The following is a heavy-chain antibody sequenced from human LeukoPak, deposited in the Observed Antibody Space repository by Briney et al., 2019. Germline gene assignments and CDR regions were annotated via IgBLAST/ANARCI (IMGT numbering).Heavy chain of an antibody. CDR3: ARDLGSDGGTFIASMAY. J-gene: IGHJ4*02. V-gene: IGHV6-1*01. Sequence: SQTLSLTCAISGDSVSNNTAAWNWIRQSPSRGLEWLGRTYYRSKWYNNYAVSVKSRITINPDTSKNQFSLQLNSVTPEDTAVYYCARDLGSDGGTFIASMAYWGQGTLVTVSS. CDR1: GDSVSNNTAA. CDR2: TYYRSKWYN. D-gene: IGHD4-23*01.